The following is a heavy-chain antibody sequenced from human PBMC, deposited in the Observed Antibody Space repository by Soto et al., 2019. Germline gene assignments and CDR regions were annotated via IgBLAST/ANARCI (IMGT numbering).Heavy chain of an antibody. J-gene: IGHJ5*02. V-gene: IGHV1-18*01. Sequence: QVQLVQSGAEVKKPGASVKVSCKASGYTFTSYGISWVRQAPGQGLECMGWISAYNGNTNYAQKLQGRVTMTTDTSTSTAYMELRSLRSDDTAVYYCARDRLTQVRLANWFDPWGQGTLVTVSS. CDR1: GYTFTSYG. CDR3: ARDRLTQVRLANWFDP. CDR2: ISAYNGNT. D-gene: IGHD6-19*01.